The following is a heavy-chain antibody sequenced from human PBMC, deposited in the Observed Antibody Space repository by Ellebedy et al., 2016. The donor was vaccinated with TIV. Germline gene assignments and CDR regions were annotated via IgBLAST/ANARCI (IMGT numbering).Heavy chain of an antibody. CDR3: ARQFDQPAR. Sequence: GESLKISCAASGFTFSSYWMHWVRQAPGKGLEWVSRINSDGTTINYAASVKGRFTISRDNAKNTLYLAMNSLTVDDTAVYHCARQFDQPARWGQGTLVTVSS. J-gene: IGHJ4*02. V-gene: IGHV3-74*01. CDR2: INSDGTTI. D-gene: IGHD2-2*01. CDR1: GFTFSSYW.